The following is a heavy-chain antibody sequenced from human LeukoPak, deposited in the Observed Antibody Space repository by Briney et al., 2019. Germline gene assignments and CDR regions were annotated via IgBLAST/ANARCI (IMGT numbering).Heavy chain of an antibody. CDR2: IYYSGST. J-gene: IGHJ4*02. CDR1: GGSISSSSYY. V-gene: IGHV4-39*07. D-gene: IGHD4-23*01. CDR3: ARDLAGHFGGFYFDY. Sequence: SETLSLTCTVSGGSISSSSYYWGWIRQPPGKGLEWIGSIYYSGSTYYNPSLKSRVTISVDTSKNQFSLKLNSVTAADTAVYYCARDLAGHFGGFYFDYWGQGTLVTVSS.